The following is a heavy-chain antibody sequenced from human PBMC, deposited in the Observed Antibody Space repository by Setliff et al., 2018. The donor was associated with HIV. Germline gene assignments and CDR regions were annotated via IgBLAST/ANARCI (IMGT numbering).Heavy chain of an antibody. CDR1: GGSISSGDYY. D-gene: IGHD5-12*01. CDR3: ARSPLYSGYERYYFDY. Sequence: PSETLSLTCTVSGGSISSGDYYWTWIRQPAGKGLQWIGRIHTSGNTNYNPSLKSRVTISVDTSKSQFSLKLSSVTAADTAVYYCARSPLYSGYERYYFDYWGQGTLVTVSS. V-gene: IGHV4-61*02. J-gene: IGHJ4*02. CDR2: IHTSGNT.